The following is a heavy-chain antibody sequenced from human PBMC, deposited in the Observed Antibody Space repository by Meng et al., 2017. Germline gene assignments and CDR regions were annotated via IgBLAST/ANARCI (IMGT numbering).Heavy chain of an antibody. J-gene: IGHJ3*01. CDR2: ISWNSGST. D-gene: IGHD1-26*01. CDR1: GFTFSSYA. Sequence: SLKISCAASGFTFSSYAMSWVRQAPGKGLERISGISWNSGSTGYAGSVTGRFTISRDNANNSLFLQMNSLRTEDMALYYCAKALSGAYRPTDAFDVWGQGTMVTVSS. CDR3: AKALSGAYRPTDAFDV. V-gene: IGHV3-9*03.